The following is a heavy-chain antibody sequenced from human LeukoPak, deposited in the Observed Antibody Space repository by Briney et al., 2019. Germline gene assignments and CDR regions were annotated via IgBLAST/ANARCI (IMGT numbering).Heavy chain of an antibody. D-gene: IGHD3-16*02. CDR3: ARWGSITDDYVWGSYRSLRPRYFDY. Sequence: SETLSLICTVSGGSISSSSYYWGWLRQPAGKGLEWIGSIYYSGSTYYNPSPKSRFTISVDTSRNQFSLKLSSVTAADTAVYYCARWGSITDDYVWGSYRSLRPRYFDYWGQGTLVTVSS. CDR1: GGSISSSSYY. J-gene: IGHJ4*02. V-gene: IGHV4-39*07. CDR2: IYYSGST.